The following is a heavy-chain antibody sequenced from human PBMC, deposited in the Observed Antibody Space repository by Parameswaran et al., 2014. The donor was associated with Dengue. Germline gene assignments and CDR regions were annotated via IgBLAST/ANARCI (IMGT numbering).Heavy chain of an antibody. D-gene: IGHD5-18*01. CDR3: ARYPGYSYGSHYFDY. J-gene: IGHJ4*02. Sequence: PGKGLEWIGSIYYSGSTYYNPSLKSRVTISVDTSKNQFSLKLSSVTAADTAVYYCARYPGYSYGSHYFDYWGQGTLVTVSS. CDR2: IYYSGST. V-gene: IGHV4-39*01.